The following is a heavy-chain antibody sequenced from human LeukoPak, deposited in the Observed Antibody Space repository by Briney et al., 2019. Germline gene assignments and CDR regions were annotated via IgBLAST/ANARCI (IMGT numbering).Heavy chain of an antibody. J-gene: IGHJ6*03. CDR3: AKDGWITGTIHYMDV. CDR2: ISWNSGSI. CDR1: GFTFDDYA. Sequence: PGGSLRLSCAASGFTFDDYAMHWVRQAPGKGLEWVSGISWNSGSIGYADSVKGRFTISRDNAKNSLYLQMNSLRAEDTAVYYCAKDGWITGTIHYMDVWGKGTTVTVSS. D-gene: IGHD1-7*01. V-gene: IGHV3-9*01.